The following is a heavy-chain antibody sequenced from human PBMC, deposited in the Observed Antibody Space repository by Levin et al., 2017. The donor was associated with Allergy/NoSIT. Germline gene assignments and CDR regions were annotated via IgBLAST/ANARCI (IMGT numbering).Heavy chain of an antibody. Sequence: GGSLRLSCAASGFTFSSYAIHWVRQAPGKGLEWVAVISSDGKNKYYADSVKGRFTISRDNSKNTLFLQMNSLRPEDTALYFCARPTLGFSYGYGKDVWGRGTTVTVSS. CDR2: ISSDGKNK. J-gene: IGHJ6*02. V-gene: IGHV3-30*04. CDR3: ARPTLGFSYGYGKDV. CDR1: GFTFSSYA. D-gene: IGHD3-16*01.